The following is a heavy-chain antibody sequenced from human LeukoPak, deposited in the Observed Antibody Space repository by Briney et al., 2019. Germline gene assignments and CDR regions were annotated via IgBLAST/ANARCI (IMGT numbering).Heavy chain of an antibody. J-gene: IGHJ4*02. D-gene: IGHD2-21*01. CDR3: ATLAYRDDY. V-gene: IGHV4-59*12. CDR1: GGSISSYY. CDR2: IYYSGST. Sequence: SETLSLTCTVSGGSISSYYWSWIRQPSGKGLEWIGYIYYSGSTNYNPSLKSRVTISVDTSKNQFSLTVTSVTAADTAVYYCATLAYRDDYWGQGTLVTVSS.